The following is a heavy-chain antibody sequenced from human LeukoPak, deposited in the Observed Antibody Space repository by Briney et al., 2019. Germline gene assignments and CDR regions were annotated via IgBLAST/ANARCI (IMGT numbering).Heavy chain of an antibody. CDR1: GFTFSSYA. V-gene: IGHV3-23*01. CDR2: LSGSDGTT. Sequence: GGSLRLSCAASGFTFSSYAMGWVRHAPGKGLEWVSTLSGSDGTTYYADPVKGRFTISRDNSKNTLYLQMNSLRAEDTAVYYCAKDREEWELPNYFFDYWGQGTLVTVSS. J-gene: IGHJ4*02. CDR3: AKDREEWELPNYFFDY. D-gene: IGHD1-26*01.